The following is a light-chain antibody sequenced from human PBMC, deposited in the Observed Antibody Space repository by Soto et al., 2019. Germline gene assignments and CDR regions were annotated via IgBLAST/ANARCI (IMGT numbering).Light chain of an antibody. CDR2: GAS. CDR1: QGFNHY. J-gene: IGKJ4*01. Sequence: DIQLTQSPSFLSASVGDRVTITCRASQGFNHYVAWYQQKPGKAPKCLIYGASALQSGVPSRFSGSGSWAEFTLSISSLQPEDFATYYCQHVYSYPLTFGGGTRVEI. CDR3: QHVYSYPLT. V-gene: IGKV1-9*01.